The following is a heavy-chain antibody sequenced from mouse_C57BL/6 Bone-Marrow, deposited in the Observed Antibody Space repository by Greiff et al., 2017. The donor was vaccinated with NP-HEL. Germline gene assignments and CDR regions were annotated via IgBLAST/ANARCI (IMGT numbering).Heavy chain of an antibody. CDR3: ALYGSSYPWYFDV. CDR2: INPNNGGT. CDR1: GYTFTDYN. D-gene: IGHD1-1*01. J-gene: IGHJ1*03. V-gene: IGHV1-18*01. Sequence: VQLQQSGPELVKPGASVKIPCKASGYTFTDYNMDWVKQSHGKSLEWIGDINPNNGGTIYNQKFKGKATLTVDKSSSTAYMELRSLTSEDTAVYYCALYGSSYPWYFDVWGTGTTVTVSS.